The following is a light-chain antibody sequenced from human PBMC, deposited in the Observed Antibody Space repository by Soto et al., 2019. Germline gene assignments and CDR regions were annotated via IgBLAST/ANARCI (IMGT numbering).Light chain of an antibody. J-gene: IGKJ1*01. Sequence: DIVMTQSPDSLAVSLGERATINCKSSQTVLYSSNSKNFLAWYKQKPGQPPKLLFYWASTRESGVPDRFSGSGSGTDFTLTISGLQAEDVAVYYCQQHYSTPWTFGQGTKVEIK. CDR1: QTVLYSSNSKNF. V-gene: IGKV4-1*01. CDR2: WAS. CDR3: QQHYSTPWT.